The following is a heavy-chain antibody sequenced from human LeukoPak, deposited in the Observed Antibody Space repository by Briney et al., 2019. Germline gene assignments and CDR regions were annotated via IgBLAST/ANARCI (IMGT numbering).Heavy chain of an antibody. Sequence: ASVKVSCKASGYTFTSYGISWVRQAPGQGLEWMGWISAYNGNTNYAQKLQGRVTMTTDTSTSTAYMELRSLRSDDTAVYYCASFSRVGAVQLYYYYYYMDVWGKGTTVAVSS. D-gene: IGHD1-26*01. J-gene: IGHJ6*03. CDR1: GYTFTSYG. CDR3: ASFSRVGAVQLYYYYYYMDV. CDR2: ISAYNGNT. V-gene: IGHV1-18*01.